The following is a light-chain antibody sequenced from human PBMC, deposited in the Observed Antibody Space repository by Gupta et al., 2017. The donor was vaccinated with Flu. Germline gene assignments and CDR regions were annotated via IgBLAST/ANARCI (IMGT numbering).Light chain of an antibody. CDR3: QQRLSWPPLT. V-gene: IGKV3-11*01. Sequence: ATLSLSPGERATLSCRASQSVSIYLAWYQQKPGQAPRLLIYDASNRATGIPVRFSGSGSGTDFTLTISSLEPEDFAVYYCQQRLSWPPLTFGQGTRVEIK. CDR1: QSVSIY. J-gene: IGKJ1*01. CDR2: DAS.